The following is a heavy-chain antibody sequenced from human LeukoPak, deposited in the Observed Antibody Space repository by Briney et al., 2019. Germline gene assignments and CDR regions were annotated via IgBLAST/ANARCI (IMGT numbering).Heavy chain of an antibody. CDR1: GYRFTSYA. J-gene: IGHJ5*02. CDR2: INTGNP. D-gene: IGHD3-22*01. Sequence: GASVKVSRKASGYRFTSYALNWVRQAPGQGLEWMGWINTGNPTYAQGFTGRFVFSLDTSVSTAYLQISSLKAEDTAVYYCARDSGHDSSGFDPWGQGTLVTVSS. V-gene: IGHV7-4-1*02. CDR3: ARDSGHDSSGFDP.